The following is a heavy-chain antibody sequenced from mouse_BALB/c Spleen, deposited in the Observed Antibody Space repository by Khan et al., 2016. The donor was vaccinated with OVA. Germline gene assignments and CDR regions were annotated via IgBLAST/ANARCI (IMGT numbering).Heavy chain of an antibody. D-gene: IGHD1-1*01. CDR2: MWGDGST. J-gene: IGHJ4*01. V-gene: IGHV2-6-7*01. CDR3: ARVTTVVDAMDY. CDR1: GFSLTGYG. Sequence: QVQLQQSGPGLVAPSQSLSITCTVSGFSLTGYGVNWVRQPPGKGLEWLGMMWGDGSTDYNSPLKSRLSISKDNSKSQVFLKMNSLQTDDTARYYCARVTTVVDAMDYWGQGTSVTFSS.